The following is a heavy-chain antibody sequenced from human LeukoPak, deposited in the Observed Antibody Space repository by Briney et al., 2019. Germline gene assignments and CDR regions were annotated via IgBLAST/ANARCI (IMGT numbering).Heavy chain of an antibody. Sequence: SVKVSCKASGGTFSSYAISWVRQAPGQGLEWMGRIIPILGIANYAQKFQGRVTITADKSTSIAYMELSSLRSEDTAVYYCARVGAYCGGDCGYFDYWGQGTLVTVSS. CDR3: ARVGAYCGGDCGYFDY. CDR2: IIPILGIA. V-gene: IGHV1-69*04. CDR1: GGTFSSYA. D-gene: IGHD2-21*02. J-gene: IGHJ4*02.